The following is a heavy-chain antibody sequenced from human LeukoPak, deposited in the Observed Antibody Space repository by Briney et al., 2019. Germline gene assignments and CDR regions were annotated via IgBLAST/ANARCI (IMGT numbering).Heavy chain of an antibody. J-gene: IGHJ6*02. Sequence: PGGSLRLSCAASGFTFSSYSMNWVRQAPGKGLEWVSSISSSSYIYYADSVKGRFTISRDNAKNSLYLQMNSLRAEDTAVYYCAREGDYDRTPDVWGQGTTVTVSS. CDR2: ISSSSYI. V-gene: IGHV3-21*01. CDR1: GFTFSSYS. D-gene: IGHD3-22*01. CDR3: AREGDYDRTPDV.